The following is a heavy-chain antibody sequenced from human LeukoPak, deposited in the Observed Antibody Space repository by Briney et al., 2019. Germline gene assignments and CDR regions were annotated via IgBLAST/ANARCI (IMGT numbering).Heavy chain of an antibody. Sequence: GGSLRLSCAASGFTFSSSWMSWVRQAPGKGLEWVANIRADGGVRNYVDSVKGRFTISRDNAKNSLYLQMNSPRAEDTAVYYCARDPLYGSGAWGQGTLVTVSS. V-gene: IGHV3-7*05. CDR1: GFTFSSSW. J-gene: IGHJ5*02. CDR3: ARDPLYGSGA. CDR2: IRADGGVR. D-gene: IGHD6-19*01.